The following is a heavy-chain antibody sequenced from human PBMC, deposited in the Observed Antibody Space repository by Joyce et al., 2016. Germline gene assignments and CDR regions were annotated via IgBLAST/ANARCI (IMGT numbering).Heavy chain of an antibody. D-gene: IGHD3-10*01. Sequence: EVQLVESGGGLVQPGGSLRLSCAASGFTFSSYEMNWVRQSPGKGPEWVSYISRSGNTKDYADSVKGRCTISRDNAKNSLYLQMNSLRAEDTAVYYCARGRSGGRGWGVCFDYWGQGTLVTVSS. V-gene: IGHV3-48*03. J-gene: IGHJ4*02. CDR3: ARGRSGGRGWGVCFDY. CDR1: GFTFSSYE. CDR2: ISRSGNTK.